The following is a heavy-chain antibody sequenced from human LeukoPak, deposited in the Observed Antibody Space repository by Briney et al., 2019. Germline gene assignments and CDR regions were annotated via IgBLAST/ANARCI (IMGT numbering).Heavy chain of an antibody. J-gene: IGHJ4*02. Sequence: GGSLRLSCAGSGFTFSSYAMHWVRQAPGKGLGWVAVISYDGSNKYYADSVKGRFTISRDKSKNTLYLQMNSLRAEDTAVYYCARDGQGGKGGLFDYWGQGTLVTVSS. V-gene: IGHV3-30-3*01. CDR2: ISYDGSNK. CDR3: ARDGQGGKGGLFDY. CDR1: GFTFSSYA. D-gene: IGHD4-23*01.